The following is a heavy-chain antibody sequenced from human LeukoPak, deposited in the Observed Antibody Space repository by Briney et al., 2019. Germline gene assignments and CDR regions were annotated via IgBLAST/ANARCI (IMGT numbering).Heavy chain of an antibody. V-gene: IGHV4-38-2*02. J-gene: IGHJ3*02. D-gene: IGHD1-26*01. CDR2: IYRSGST. CDR1: GYSISSGYY. CDR3: ARIVGAGLLGRAFDI. Sequence: PETLSLTCTVSGYSISSGYYWGWIRQPPGKGLEWIGSIYRSGSTYYNPSLKSRVTISVDTSKNQFSLKLSSVTAADTAVYYCARIVGAGLLGRAFDIWGQGTMVTVSS.